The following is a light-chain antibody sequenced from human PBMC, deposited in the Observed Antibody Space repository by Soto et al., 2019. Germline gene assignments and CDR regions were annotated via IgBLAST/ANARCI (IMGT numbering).Light chain of an antibody. CDR3: TSYTSSSSYV. Sequence: QSVLTQPAAVSGSPGQSIAISCTGTSSVVGTYNSVSWYQQYPGKAPKLMIHDVSNRPSGVSDRFSGSKSGNTASLTISGLQSDDVADYYCTSYTSSSSYVFGSGTKVTV. CDR2: DVS. CDR1: SSVVGTYNS. J-gene: IGLJ1*01. V-gene: IGLV2-14*01.